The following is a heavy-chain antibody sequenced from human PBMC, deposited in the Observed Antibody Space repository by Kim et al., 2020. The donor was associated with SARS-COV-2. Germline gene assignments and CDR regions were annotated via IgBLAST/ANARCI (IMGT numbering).Heavy chain of an antibody. CDR3: AKDLDLGFDS. D-gene: IGHD7-27*01. V-gene: IGHV3-23*01. CDR2: ST. J-gene: IGHJ4*02. Sequence: STYSAGPVTRRHTIPRDNSKNTLCLQMNSLRADDTAMYYCAKDLDLGFDSWGQGTLVTVSA.